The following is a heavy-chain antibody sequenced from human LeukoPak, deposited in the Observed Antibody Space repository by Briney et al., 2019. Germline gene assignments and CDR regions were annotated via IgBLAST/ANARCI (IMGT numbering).Heavy chain of an antibody. CDR3: ARQRGDGDSSPGELDY. CDR1: GYIFNNYW. V-gene: IGHV5-51*01. J-gene: IGHJ4*02. D-gene: IGHD4-17*01. Sequence: GESLQISCKGSGYIFNNYWIAWVRQMPGQGLEWMGIIYPSDSDVRYSPTFQGQVTISADKSISTASLQWSSLKASDSAMYYCARQRGDGDSSPGELDYWGQGTLVIVSS. CDR2: IYPSDSDV.